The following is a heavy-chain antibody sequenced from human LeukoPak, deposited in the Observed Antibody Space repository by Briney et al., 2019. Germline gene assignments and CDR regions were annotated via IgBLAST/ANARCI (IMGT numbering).Heavy chain of an antibody. Sequence: SVKVSCKASGGTFSSYAISWVRQAPGQGLEWMGRIIPILGIANYAQKFQGRVTITADKSTSTAYMELSSLRSEDTAVYFCARKGPANYYYYYMDVWGKGTTVTVSS. CDR1: GGTFSSYA. CDR3: ARKGPANYYYYYMDV. J-gene: IGHJ6*03. CDR2: IIPILGIA. V-gene: IGHV1-69*04. D-gene: IGHD2-2*01.